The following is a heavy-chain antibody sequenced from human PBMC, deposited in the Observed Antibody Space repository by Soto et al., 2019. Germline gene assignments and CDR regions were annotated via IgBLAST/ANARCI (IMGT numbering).Heavy chain of an antibody. CDR2: IHYSGST. D-gene: IGHD4-17*01. CDR3: ARDHGDYERWKFDP. V-gene: IGHV4-39*07. J-gene: IGHJ5*02. CDR1: GGSISSNDYY. Sequence: SETLSLTCTVSGGSISSNDYYWAWIRQPPGKGLEWIANIHYSGSTNYNPSLKSRVTISADTSKNQFSLKLSSVTAADTAVYYCARDHGDYERWKFDPWGQGTLVTVSS.